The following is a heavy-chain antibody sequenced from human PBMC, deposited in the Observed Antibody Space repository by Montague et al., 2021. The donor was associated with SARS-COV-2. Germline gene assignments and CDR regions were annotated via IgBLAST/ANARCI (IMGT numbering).Heavy chain of an antibody. CDR1: GGSFSGYY. V-gene: IGHV4-34*01. CDR2: TNHSGST. CDR3: ARVRYYGSGTSLVIDV. Sequence: SETLSLTCAVYGGSFSGYYWSWIRQPPGKGLVWIGETNHSGSTNYNPSLKSRVTISVDTSKNQFSLKLSSVTAADTAVYYCARVRYYGSGTSLVIDVWGQGTTVTVSS. D-gene: IGHD3-10*01. J-gene: IGHJ6*02.